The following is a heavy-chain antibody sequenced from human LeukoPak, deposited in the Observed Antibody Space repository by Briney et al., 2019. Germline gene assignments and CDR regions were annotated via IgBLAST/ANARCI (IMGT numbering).Heavy chain of an antibody. CDR1: GGSISSYY. V-gene: IGHV4-59*08. Sequence: SETLSLTCTVSGGSISSYYWSWIRQPPGKGLEWIGYIYYSGITNYNPSLKSRVTISVATSKNQFSLKLSSVTAADTAVYYCARHSLWFGELHAWGQGTLVTVSS. J-gene: IGHJ5*02. D-gene: IGHD3-10*01. CDR2: IYYSGIT. CDR3: ARHSLWFGELHA.